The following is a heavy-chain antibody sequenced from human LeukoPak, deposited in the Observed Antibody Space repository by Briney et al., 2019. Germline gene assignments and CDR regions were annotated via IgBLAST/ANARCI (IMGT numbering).Heavy chain of an antibody. CDR2: IYTSWST. CDR3: ARDTPIFDYDSSGCFDY. D-gene: IGHD3-22*01. Sequence: SETLSLTCTVSGYSISSGYYWGWIRQPAGKGLEWIGRIYTSWSTNYNPSLKSRVTISVDTSKNQFSLKLSSVTAADTAVYYCARDTPIFDYDSSGCFDYWGQGTLVTVSS. J-gene: IGHJ4*02. V-gene: IGHV4-61*02. CDR1: GYSISSGYY.